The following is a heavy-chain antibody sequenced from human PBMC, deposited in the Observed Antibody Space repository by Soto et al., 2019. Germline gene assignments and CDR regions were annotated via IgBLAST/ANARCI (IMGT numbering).Heavy chain of an antibody. D-gene: IGHD2-2*01. Sequence: EVLLVESGGGLVKPGGSLRLSCAASGFTFTDAWINWVRQAPGKGLEWVGRIQSKRFGWATHYAAPVKDRVTISRDDSENTVYLQLDRLESEDTAVYYCATPDPASTHVFYNLDFWGQGTTGTVSS. J-gene: IGHJ6*02. CDR2: IQSKRFGWAT. V-gene: IGHV3-15*01. CDR1: GFTFTDAW. CDR3: ATPDPASTHVFYNLDF.